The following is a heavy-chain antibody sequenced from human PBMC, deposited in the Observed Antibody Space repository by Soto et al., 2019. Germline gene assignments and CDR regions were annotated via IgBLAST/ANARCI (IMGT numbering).Heavy chain of an antibody. V-gene: IGHV1-69*13. D-gene: IGHD6-13*01. J-gene: IGHJ6*02. CDR2: IIPIFGTA. Sequence: ASVKVSCKASGGTFSSYAISWVRQAPGQGLEWMGGIIPIFGTANYAQKFQGRVTITADESTSTAYMELSSLRSEDTAVYYCASPRRIAAAGYYYYGMDVWGQGTTVPVS. CDR3: ASPRRIAAAGYYYYGMDV. CDR1: GGTFSSYA.